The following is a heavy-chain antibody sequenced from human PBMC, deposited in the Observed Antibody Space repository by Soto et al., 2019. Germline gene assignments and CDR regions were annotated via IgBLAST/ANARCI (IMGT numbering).Heavy chain of an antibody. V-gene: IGHV3-13*01. Sequence: PGGSLRLSCVASGFTFKTYDMYWVRQVPGQGLEWVSGIGTLRDTYYSAAVAGRFIVSRENGRNSLYLQVNSLRVGDSGIYFCARGRSNDFSSSPPPRFDPWGRGTLVAVSS. D-gene: IGHD2-21*02. J-gene: IGHJ5*02. CDR3: ARGRSNDFSSSPPPRFDP. CDR2: IGTLRDT. CDR1: GFTFKTYD.